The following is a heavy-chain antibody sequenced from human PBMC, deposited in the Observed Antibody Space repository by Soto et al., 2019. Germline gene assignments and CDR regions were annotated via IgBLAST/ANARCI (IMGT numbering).Heavy chain of an antibody. D-gene: IGHD1-26*01. CDR3: ARIKWGLDYYNGMDV. V-gene: IGHV1-2*02. CDR1: GYSVSDYF. J-gene: IGHJ6*02. CDR2: INPKSAAT. Sequence: QVQRVQSGAEVKKSGASVKVSCKASGYSVSDYFIQWVRQAPGQGLEWVAWINPKSAATNYAKKFQGRVSLTWDTSFSTAYMELTRLRPDDTAVYYCARIKWGLDYYNGMDVWGQGTTVIVSS.